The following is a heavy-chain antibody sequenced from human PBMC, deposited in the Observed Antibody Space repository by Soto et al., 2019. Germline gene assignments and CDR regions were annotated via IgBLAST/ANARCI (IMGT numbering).Heavy chain of an antibody. J-gene: IGHJ4*02. D-gene: IGHD3-3*01. CDR2: IYYSGST. CDR3: ARARLGLDFWSGYLYDY. CDR1: GGSVSSGSYY. V-gene: IGHV4-61*01. Sequence: SETLSLTCTVSGGSVSSGSYYWSWIRQPPGKGLEWIGYIYYSGSTNYNPSLKSRVTISVDTSKNQFSLKLSSVTAADTAVYYCARARLGLDFWSGYLYDYWGQGTLVTVSS.